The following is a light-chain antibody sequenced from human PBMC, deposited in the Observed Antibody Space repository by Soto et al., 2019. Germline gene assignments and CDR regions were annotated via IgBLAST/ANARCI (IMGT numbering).Light chain of an antibody. CDR3: QQRNIWPPVT. V-gene: IGKV3-11*01. J-gene: IGKJ5*01. CDR1: QSVSSN. Sequence: EFVLTQSPDTLSLSPGERATLSCSSSQSVSSNLAWYQQKPGQAPRLLIYGAFNRATGIPARFSGSGSGTDFTLTISSLEPEDFAVYYCQQRNIWPPVTFGQGTRLEIK. CDR2: GAF.